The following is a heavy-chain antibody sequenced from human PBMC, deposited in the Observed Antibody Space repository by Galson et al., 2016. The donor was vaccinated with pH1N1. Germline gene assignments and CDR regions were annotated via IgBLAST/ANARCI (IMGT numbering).Heavy chain of an antibody. Sequence: QSGAEVKKPGESLKISCKGSGSSFASSWIGWVRQMPGKGLEWMGIIYLGGSLVRYSPSFQGQVTISADKSIDIVYLQWSSLKASDTAIYYCARQNDYGDYRGDAFDIWGQGTMVTVSS. D-gene: IGHD4-17*01. V-gene: IGHV5-51*01. CDR3: ARQNDYGDYRGDAFDI. CDR2: IYLGGSLV. J-gene: IGHJ3*02. CDR1: GSSFASSW.